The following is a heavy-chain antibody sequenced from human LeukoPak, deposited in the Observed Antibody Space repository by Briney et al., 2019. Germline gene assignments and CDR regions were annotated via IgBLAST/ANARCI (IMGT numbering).Heavy chain of an antibody. D-gene: IGHD5-24*01. CDR1: GGTFSSYA. V-gene: IGHV1-69*05. Sequence: VASVKVSCKASGGTFSSYAISWVRQAPGQGLEWMGRIIPIFGTANYAQKFQGRVTITTDESTSTAYMELSSLRSEDTAVYYCARGRGRGLRDDVFDIWGKGKMVTVSS. J-gene: IGHJ3*02. CDR3: ARGRGRGLRDDVFDI. CDR2: IIPIFGTA.